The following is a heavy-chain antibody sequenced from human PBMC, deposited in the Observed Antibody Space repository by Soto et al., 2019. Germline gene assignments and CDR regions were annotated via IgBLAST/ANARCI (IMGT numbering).Heavy chain of an antibody. D-gene: IGHD5-12*01. J-gene: IGHJ5*02. CDR2: IYWDDDK. CDR3: AHRRGGYALFDP. V-gene: IGHV2-5*02. CDR1: GFSLSTSGVG. Sequence: QITLKESGPTLVKPTQTLTLTCTFSGFSLSTSGVGVGWIRQPPGKALEWLVLIYWDDDKRYSPSLKSRLTITKDTSKNQVVLTMTNMDPVDTATYYCAHRRGGYALFDPWGQGTLVTVSS.